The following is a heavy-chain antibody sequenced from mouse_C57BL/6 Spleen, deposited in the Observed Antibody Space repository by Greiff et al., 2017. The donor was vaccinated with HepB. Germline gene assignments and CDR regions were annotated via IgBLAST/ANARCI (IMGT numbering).Heavy chain of an antibody. V-gene: IGHV1-50*01. CDR1: GYTFTSYW. J-gene: IGHJ1*03. Sequence: VQLQQSGAELVKPGASVKLSCKASGYTFTSYWMQWVKQRPGQGLEWIGEIDPSDSYTNYNQKFKGKATLTVDTSSSTAYMQLSSLTSEDSAVYYCAKGWYFDVWGTGTTVTVSS. CDR3: AKGWYFDV. CDR2: IDPSDSYT.